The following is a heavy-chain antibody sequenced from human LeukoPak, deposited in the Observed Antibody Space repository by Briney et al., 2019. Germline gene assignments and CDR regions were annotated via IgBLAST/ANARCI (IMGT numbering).Heavy chain of an antibody. CDR1: GFTFSSFG. J-gene: IGHJ4*02. Sequence: GGSLRLSCAASGFTFSSFGMHWVRQAPGKGLEWVAVIWYDASNKYYADSVKGRSTISRDNSKNTLYLQMNSLRDDDTAVYYCVRGVGVSRFNYLDSWGQGTLVIVSS. V-gene: IGHV3-33*01. D-gene: IGHD6-13*01. CDR3: VRGVGVSRFNYLDS. CDR2: IWYDASNK.